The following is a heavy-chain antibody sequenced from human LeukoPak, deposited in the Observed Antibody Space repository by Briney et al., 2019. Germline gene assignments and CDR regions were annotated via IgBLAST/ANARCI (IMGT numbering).Heavy chain of an antibody. V-gene: IGHV3-53*01. CDR3: ARIGCTGGNCRPYYYYGMDV. Sequence: PGGSLRLSCAASGLTVSSKYMSWVRQAPGKGLEWVSVIYNNGNTHYADSVKGRFTISRDNSKNTLYLQMNSLRAEDTAVYYCARIGCTGGNCRPYYYYGMDVWGQGTTVTVSS. J-gene: IGHJ6*02. CDR1: GLTVSSKY. D-gene: IGHD2-15*01. CDR2: IYNNGNT.